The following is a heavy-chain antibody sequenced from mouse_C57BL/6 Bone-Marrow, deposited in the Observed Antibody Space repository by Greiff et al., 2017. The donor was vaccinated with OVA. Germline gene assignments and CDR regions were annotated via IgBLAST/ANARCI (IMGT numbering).Heavy chain of an antibody. CDR3: ARGGYDEGGYYAMDY. J-gene: IGHJ4*01. V-gene: IGHV14-2*01. CDR2: IDPVDGET. D-gene: IGHD2-2*01. Sequence: EVHLVESGAELVKPGASVKLSCTASGFNIKDYYMHWVKQRTEQGLEWIGRIDPVDGETKYAPKFQGEATITADTSSNTAYLQLSSLTSKDTAVYYCARGGYDEGGYYAMDYWGQGTSVTVSS. CDR1: GFNIKDYY.